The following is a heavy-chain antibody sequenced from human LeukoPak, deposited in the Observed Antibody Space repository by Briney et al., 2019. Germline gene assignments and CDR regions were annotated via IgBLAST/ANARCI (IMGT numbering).Heavy chain of an antibody. D-gene: IGHD3-10*01. Sequence: PGGSLRLSCAASGFTFSSYWMSWVRQAPVKGLEWVANIKQDGSEKYYVDSVKGRLTISRDNAKNSLYLQMNSLRAEDTAVYYCAKESMVRGVIRYYYGMDVWGKGTTVTVSS. V-gene: IGHV3-7*03. J-gene: IGHJ6*04. CDR2: IKQDGSEK. CDR1: GFTFSSYW. CDR3: AKESMVRGVIRYYYGMDV.